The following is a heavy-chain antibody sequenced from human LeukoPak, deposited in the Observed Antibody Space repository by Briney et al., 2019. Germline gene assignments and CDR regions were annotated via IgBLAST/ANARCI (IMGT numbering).Heavy chain of an antibody. Sequence: GGSLRLSCSASGFTFSNYAMHWVRQAPGNRLEYVSAISGNGGSTYYVDSVKGRFSVSRDNSKNTLYLQMSSLRVEDTAVYYCAKDMAFNVGSRFDFWGQGTLVTVSS. D-gene: IGHD5-24*01. CDR1: GFTFSNYA. CDR2: ISGNGGST. V-gene: IGHV3-64D*09. CDR3: AKDMAFNVGSRFDF. J-gene: IGHJ4*02.